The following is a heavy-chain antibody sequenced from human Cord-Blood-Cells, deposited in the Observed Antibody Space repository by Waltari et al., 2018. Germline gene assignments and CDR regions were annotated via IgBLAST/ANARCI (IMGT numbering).Heavy chain of an antibody. CDR1: GCPFSGSD. J-gene: IGHJ4*02. CDR2: IRSKANSYAT. Sequence: EVQLVESGGGLVQPGGSLKLSCSASGCPFSGSDMHWVRQASGKGREWVGRIRSKANSYATAYAASVKGRFTISRDDSKNTAYLQMNSLKTEDTAVYYCTSVYSGYAPYWGQGTLVTVSS. D-gene: IGHD5-12*01. CDR3: TSVYSGYAPY. V-gene: IGHV3-73*02.